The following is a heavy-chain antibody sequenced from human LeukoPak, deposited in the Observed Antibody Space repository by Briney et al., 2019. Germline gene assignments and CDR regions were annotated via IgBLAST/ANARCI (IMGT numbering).Heavy chain of an antibody. J-gene: IGHJ4*02. CDR1: RFTFSSYG. D-gene: IGHD6-13*01. CDR2: IRYDGSNQ. V-gene: IGHV3-30*02. Sequence: SGGSLRLSCAASRFTFSSYGMHWVRQAPGKGLQWVAYIRYDGSNQYYADSAKVRFTISRDNSNNTLYLQMNSLRSEDTAVYYCAKDDSTSWYYFDYWGQGTLVTVSS. CDR3: AKDDSTSWYYFDY.